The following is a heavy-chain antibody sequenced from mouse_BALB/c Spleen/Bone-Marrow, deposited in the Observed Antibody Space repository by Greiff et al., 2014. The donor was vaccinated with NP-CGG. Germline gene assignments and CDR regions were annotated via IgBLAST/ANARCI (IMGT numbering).Heavy chain of an antibody. D-gene: IGHD2-14*01. CDR2: IDPANGNT. J-gene: IGHJ3*01. Sequence: VQLKESGAELVKPGASVKLSCTASGFNIKDTYMHWVKQRPEQGLGWIVGIDPANGNTKYDPKFQGKATITADTSSNTAYLQLSSLASEDTTVYYCAYYRYDEGGFAFWGQGTLVTVSA. CDR1: GFNIKDTY. V-gene: IGHV14-3*02. CDR3: AYYRYDEGGFAF.